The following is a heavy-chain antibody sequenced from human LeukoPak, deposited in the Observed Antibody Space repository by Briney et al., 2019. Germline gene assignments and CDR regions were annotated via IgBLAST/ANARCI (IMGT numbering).Heavy chain of an antibody. CDR1: GGSISSSSFH. D-gene: IGHD4-11*01. V-gene: IGHV4-39*01. J-gene: IGHJ5*02. CDR3: ARQGDYSNNWFDP. Sequence: PSETLSLTCTVSGGSISSSSFHWGWLRQPPGKGLEWIGSISYSGTTYYNPSLKRRVTMSVDTSKNQFSLKLSSVTAADTAVYYCARQGDYSNNWFDPWGEGTLVTVS. CDR2: ISYSGTT.